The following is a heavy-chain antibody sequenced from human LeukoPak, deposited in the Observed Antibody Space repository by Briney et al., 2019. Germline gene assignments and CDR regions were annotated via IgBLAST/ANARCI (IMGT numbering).Heavy chain of an antibody. D-gene: IGHD3-10*01. CDR1: GYSISSGYY. V-gene: IGHV4-38-2*02. CDR3: MSNYLQGGYFFAH. CDR2: FYHSGNN. Sequence: SETLSLTCTVSGYSISSGYYWGWIRQPSGKGLEWIGIFYHSGNNYYNPSPKSRVTISLDTSKNQFSLKLNSVTAADTAGNYCMSNYLQGGYFFAHWRQGALVTASS. J-gene: IGHJ4*02.